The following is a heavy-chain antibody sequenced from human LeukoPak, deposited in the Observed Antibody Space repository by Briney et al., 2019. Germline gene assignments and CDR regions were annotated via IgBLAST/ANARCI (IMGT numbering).Heavy chain of an antibody. V-gene: IGHV3-23*01. CDR2: IDVSGGRT. CDR1: GFTFSTFA. CDR3: AKDPRGYTYGQSFDY. D-gene: IGHD5-18*01. J-gene: IGHJ4*02. Sequence: GGSLRLSCAASGFTFSTFAMSWVRQAPGKGLEWVSAIDVSGGRTDYADSVKGRFTISRDNSKNTLYLEMNSLRAEDTAVYYCAKDPRGYTYGQSFDYWGQGTLVTVSS.